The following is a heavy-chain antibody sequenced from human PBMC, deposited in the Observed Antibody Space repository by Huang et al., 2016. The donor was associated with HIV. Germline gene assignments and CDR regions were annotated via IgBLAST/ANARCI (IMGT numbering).Heavy chain of an antibody. V-gene: IGHV1-69*13. CDR1: GGAFKNFG. J-gene: IGHJ3*01. CDR3: AKRGGAWGSPYAFDL. D-gene: IGHD3-16*01. Sequence: QVQLVQSGAEVRKPGSSVKVSCRASGGAFKNFGINWGRQAPGKGLGWLGGIIPRFGTRNDAQRVKDRVTITADETTGVVHLEVTSLRSDDTAVYFCAKRGGAWGSPYAFDLWGPGTMVTVSS. CDR2: IIPRFGTR.